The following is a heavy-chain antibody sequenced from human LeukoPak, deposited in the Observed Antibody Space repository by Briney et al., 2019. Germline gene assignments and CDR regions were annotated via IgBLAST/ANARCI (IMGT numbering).Heavy chain of an antibody. CDR2: IPYDGSNK. D-gene: IGHD1/OR15-1a*01. V-gene: IGHV3-30*18. Sequence: GGSLRLSCAASGFTFSSYGMHWVRQAPGKGLEWVAVIPYDGSNKYYADSVKGRFTISRDNSKNTLYLQMNSLRVEDTAVYYCVKSNNLGGDYWGQGTLVTVSS. CDR1: GFTFSSYG. CDR3: VKSNNLGGDY. J-gene: IGHJ4*02.